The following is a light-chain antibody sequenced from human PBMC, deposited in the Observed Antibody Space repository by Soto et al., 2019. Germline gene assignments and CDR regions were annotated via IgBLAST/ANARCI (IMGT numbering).Light chain of an antibody. CDR1: SGSVSTNYY. CDR2: STN. J-gene: IGLJ2*01. Sequence: QTVVTQEPSFSVSPGGTVTLTCGLSSGSVSTNYYPSWYQQTPGQAPRTLIYSTNTRSSGVPDRFSGSILGNKAALTITGAQADDESDYYCVLYKGSGISVFGGGTKLTVL. CDR3: VLYKGSGISV. V-gene: IGLV8-61*01.